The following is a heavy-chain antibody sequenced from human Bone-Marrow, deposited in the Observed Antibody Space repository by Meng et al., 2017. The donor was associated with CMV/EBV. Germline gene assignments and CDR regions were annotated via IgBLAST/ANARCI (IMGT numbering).Heavy chain of an antibody. J-gene: IGHJ4*02. D-gene: IGHD3-22*01. Sequence: GESLKISCAASGFTFSTYWMHWVRQAPGKGLVWVSRTNSDGSRTSCADSVKGRFTISRDNAKNTLYLQMNSLRGEDTAVYYCARVTYYYDSSGYGRALYYFDYWGQGTLVTVSS. CDR3: ARVTYYYDSSGYGRALYYFDY. CDR2: TNSDGSRT. V-gene: IGHV3-74*01. CDR1: GFTFSTYW.